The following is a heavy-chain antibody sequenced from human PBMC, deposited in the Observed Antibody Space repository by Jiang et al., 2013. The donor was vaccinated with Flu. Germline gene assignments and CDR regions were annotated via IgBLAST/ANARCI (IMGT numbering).Heavy chain of an antibody. J-gene: IGHJ4*02. CDR1: GYTFTSYH. V-gene: IGHV1-46*01. CDR3: VRDLSFDF. CDR2: INPSGGST. Sequence: KPGATVKVSCKASGYTFTSYHVHWVRQAPGQGLEWMGIINPSGGSTTYAQKFQGRVTMTRDTSTTTVYMEPTSLRSEDTAVYYCVRDLSFDFWGQGALVTVSS.